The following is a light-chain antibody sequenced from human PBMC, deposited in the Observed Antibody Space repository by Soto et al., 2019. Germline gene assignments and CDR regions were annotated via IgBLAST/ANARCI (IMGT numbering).Light chain of an antibody. CDR2: GAS. Sequence: EIVLTQTPGTPSLSPGERAILSCRASQSVSSSYLAWYQQKPGQAPRLLIYGASSRATGIPDRFSGSGSGTDFTLTISRLEPEDFAVYYCQQYGSSPLTFGGGTKVDNK. CDR3: QQYGSSPLT. CDR1: QSVSSSY. J-gene: IGKJ4*01. V-gene: IGKV3-20*01.